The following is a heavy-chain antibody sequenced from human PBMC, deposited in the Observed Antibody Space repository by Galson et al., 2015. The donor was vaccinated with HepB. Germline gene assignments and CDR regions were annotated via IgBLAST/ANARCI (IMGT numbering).Heavy chain of an antibody. D-gene: IGHD2-2*02. CDR1: GYTFTGYY. Sequence: SVKVSCKASGYTFTGYYMHWVRQAPGQGLEWMGWINPNSGGTNYAQKFQGWVTITRDTSISTAYMELSRLRSDDTAVYYCAREWWGYCSSTSCYKGQGAFDIWGQGTMVTVSS. J-gene: IGHJ3*02. CDR3: AREWWGYCSSTSCYKGQGAFDI. CDR2: INPNSGGT. V-gene: IGHV1-2*04.